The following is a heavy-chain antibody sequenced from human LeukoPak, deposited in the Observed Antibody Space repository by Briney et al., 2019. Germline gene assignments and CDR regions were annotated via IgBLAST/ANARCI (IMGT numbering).Heavy chain of an antibody. Sequence: PGGSLRLSCAASGFTFSSYWMHWVRQAPGKGLEWVAFIRYDGSNKYYADSVKGRFTNSRDNSKNTLYLQMNSLRAEDTAVYYCAKDRPYSNSEGHYFYYMDVWGMGTTVTVSS. J-gene: IGHJ6*03. CDR2: IRYDGSNK. V-gene: IGHV3-30*02. D-gene: IGHD4-11*01. CDR1: GFTFSSYW. CDR3: AKDRPYSNSEGHYFYYMDV.